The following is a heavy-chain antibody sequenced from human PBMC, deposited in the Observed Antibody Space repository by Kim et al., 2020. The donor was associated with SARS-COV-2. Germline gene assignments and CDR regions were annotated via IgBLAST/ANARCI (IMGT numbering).Heavy chain of an antibody. Sequence: ASVKVSCKASGYTFTGYYMHWVRQAPGQGLEWMGRINPNSGGTNYAQKFQGRVTMTRDTSISTAYMELSRLRSDDTAVYYCARVPLDCSRTSCHDYYYYGRDVWGQGTTVTVSS. J-gene: IGHJ6*02. D-gene: IGHD2-2*01. V-gene: IGHV1-2*06. CDR2: INPNSGGT. CDR3: ARVPLDCSRTSCHDYYYYGRDV. CDR1: GYTFTGYY.